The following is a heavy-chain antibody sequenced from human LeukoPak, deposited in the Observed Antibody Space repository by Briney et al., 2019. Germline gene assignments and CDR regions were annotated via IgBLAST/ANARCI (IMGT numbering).Heavy chain of an antibody. CDR2: TYYRSKWYN. D-gene: IGHD6-13*01. CDR3: ARAGESGYSSSWYVDYYYYGMDV. J-gene: IGHJ6*02. V-gene: IGHV6-1*01. Sequence: SQTLSLTCAISGDSVPSNSAAWNWIRQSPSRGLEWLGRTYYRSKWYNDYAVSVKSRITINPDTSKNQFSLQLNSVTPEDTAVYYCARAGESGYSSSWYVDYYYYGMDVWGQGTTVTVSS. CDR1: GDSVPSNSAA.